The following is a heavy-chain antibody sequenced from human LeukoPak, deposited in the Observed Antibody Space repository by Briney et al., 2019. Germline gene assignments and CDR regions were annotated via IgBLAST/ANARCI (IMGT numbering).Heavy chain of an antibody. CDR3: TTDPPYYGSGSY. CDR1: GFTFSNAW. CDR2: IKSKTDGGTT. Sequence: SGGSLRLSCAASGFTFSNAWMSWVRQAPGKGLEWVGRIKSKTDGGTTDYAAPVKGRFTISRDDSKNTLYLQMNSLKTEDTAVYYCTTDPPYYGSGSYWGQGTLVTVSS. J-gene: IGHJ4*02. D-gene: IGHD3-10*01. V-gene: IGHV3-15*01.